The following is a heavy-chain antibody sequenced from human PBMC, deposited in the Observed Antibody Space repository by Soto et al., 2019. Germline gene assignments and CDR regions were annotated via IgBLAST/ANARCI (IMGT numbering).Heavy chain of an antibody. J-gene: IGHJ4*02. D-gene: IGHD2-21*01. CDR2: ISTGGAYM. CDR1: GFTFRNYN. V-gene: IGHV3-21*06. CDR3: ARDIASPGGDYFDS. Sequence: EVQLVESGGGLVKAGGSLRLFCTASGFTFRNYNMNWFRQAPGKGLEWVSTISTGGAYMFYADSVKGRFTISRENAQNSLFLQIDSPRAEDTAVYYCARDIASPGGDYFDSWGQGTLVTVSS.